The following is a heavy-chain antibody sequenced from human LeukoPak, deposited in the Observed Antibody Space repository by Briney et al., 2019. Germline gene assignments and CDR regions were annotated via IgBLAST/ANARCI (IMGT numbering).Heavy chain of an antibody. CDR1: GYTFTSYG. D-gene: IGHD1-26*01. J-gene: IGHJ3*02. CDR2: IRAYNGDT. CDR3: ARHDPIVGTPDAFDI. V-gene: IGHV1-18*01. Sequence: ASVKVSCKASGYTFTSYGINWVRQAPGQGLEWVGGIRAYNGDTNYAQKVYGRVTMTTDTSTSTAYMELRSLRSDDTAVYYCARHDPIVGTPDAFDIWGQGTMVTVSS.